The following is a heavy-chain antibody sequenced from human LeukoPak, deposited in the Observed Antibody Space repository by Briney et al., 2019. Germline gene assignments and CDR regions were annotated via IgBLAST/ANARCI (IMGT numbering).Heavy chain of an antibody. D-gene: IGHD3-10*01. CDR2: ISGSGGST. V-gene: IGHV3-23*01. CDR1: GFTFSSYA. Sequence: GGSLRLSCAASGFTFSSYAMSWVRQAPGKGLEWVSAISGSGGSTYYADSVKGRFTISRDNSKNTLYLQMNSLRAEDTAVYYCARADGSGSYYTYWGQGTLVTVSS. CDR3: ARADGSGSYYTY. J-gene: IGHJ4*02.